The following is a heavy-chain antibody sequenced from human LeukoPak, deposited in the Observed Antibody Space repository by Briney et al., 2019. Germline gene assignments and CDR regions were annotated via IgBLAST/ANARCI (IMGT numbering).Heavy chain of an antibody. Sequence: SETLSLTCTVSGGSISSYYWSWIRQPPGKGLEWIGYIYYSGSTNYNPSLKSRVTISVDTSKNQFSLKLSSVTAADTAVYYRARYSYGLGLSFDYWGQGTLVTVSS. D-gene: IGHD5-18*01. CDR3: ARYSYGLGLSFDY. CDR2: IYYSGST. J-gene: IGHJ4*02. CDR1: GGSISSYY. V-gene: IGHV4-59*01.